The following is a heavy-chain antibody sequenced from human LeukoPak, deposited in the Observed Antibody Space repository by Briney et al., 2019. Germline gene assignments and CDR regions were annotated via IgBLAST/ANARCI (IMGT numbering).Heavy chain of an antibody. V-gene: IGHV1-2*02. CDR3: ARDYGGYYYYFDY. D-gene: IGHD3-22*01. J-gene: IGHJ4*02. CDR1: GYTFTGYY. Sequence: GASMKVSCKASGYTFTGYYMHWVRQAPGQGLEWMGWINPNSGGTNYAQKFQGRVTMTRDTSISTAYMELSRLRSDDTAVYYCARDYGGYYYYFDYWGQGTLVTVSS. CDR2: INPNSGGT.